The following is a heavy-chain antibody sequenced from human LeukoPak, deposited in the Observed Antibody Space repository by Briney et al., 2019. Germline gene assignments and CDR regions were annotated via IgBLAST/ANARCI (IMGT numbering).Heavy chain of an antibody. D-gene: IGHD6-19*01. CDR1: GFTFSTYA. CDR3: ARGGGSSVWYYYLDY. Sequence: GGSLRLSCAASGFTFSTYAMHWVRQAPGKGLEWVAVISYDGSNKFYADSVKGRFTISRDNSRNTLYLQMNSLRAEDTAVYYCARGGGSSVWYYYLDYWGQGTLVIVSS. CDR2: ISYDGSNK. J-gene: IGHJ4*02. V-gene: IGHV3-30-3*01.